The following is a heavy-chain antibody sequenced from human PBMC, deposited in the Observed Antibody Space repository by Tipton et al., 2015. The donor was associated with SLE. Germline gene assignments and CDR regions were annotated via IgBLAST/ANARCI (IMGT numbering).Heavy chain of an antibody. V-gene: IGHV1-18*01. CDR2: ISGYNGHT. Sequence: QLVQSGAEVKKPGASVKVSCKASGYSFSSYGISWVRQAPGQGLEWMGWISGYNGHTNYAQKLQGRVTMTTDTSTSTAYMELRSLRSDDTAVYYCARSHFWSGDSPFDYWGQGTLVTVSS. J-gene: IGHJ4*02. CDR1: GYSFSSYG. CDR3: ARSHFWSGDSPFDY. D-gene: IGHD3-3*02.